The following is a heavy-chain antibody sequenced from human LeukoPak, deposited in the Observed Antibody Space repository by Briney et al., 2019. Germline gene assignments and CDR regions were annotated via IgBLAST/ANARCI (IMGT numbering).Heavy chain of an antibody. D-gene: IGHD3-10*01. J-gene: IGHJ4*02. CDR2: INPNSGGT. CDR1: GYTFTGYY. V-gene: IGHV1-2*02. CDR3: ARDLGTYYYDFDY. Sequence: ASVKVSCKASGYTFTGYYMHWVRQAPGQGLEWMGWINPNSGGTNYAQKFQGRVTMTRDTSISTAYMGLSRLRSDDTAVYYCARDLGTYYYDFDYWGQGTLVTVS.